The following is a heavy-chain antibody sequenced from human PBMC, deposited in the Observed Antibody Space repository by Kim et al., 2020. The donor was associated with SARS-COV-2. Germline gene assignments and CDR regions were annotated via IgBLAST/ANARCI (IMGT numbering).Heavy chain of an antibody. J-gene: IGHJ4*02. Sequence: RFTISRDNSKNKLYLQMNSLRAEDTAVYYCAKDRGFDYYGSESYSYYFDYWGQGTLVTVSS. CDR3: AKDRGFDYYGSESYSYYFDY. D-gene: IGHD3-10*01. V-gene: IGHV3-30*02.